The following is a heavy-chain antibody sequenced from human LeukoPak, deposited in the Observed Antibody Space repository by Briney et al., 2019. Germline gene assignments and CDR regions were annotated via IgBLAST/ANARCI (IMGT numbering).Heavy chain of an antibody. D-gene: IGHD2-2*01. CDR2: IYYSGNT. V-gene: IGHV4-39*01. CDR1: GVPINSRDYY. CDR3: SRGAMTAKPADF. J-gene: IGHJ4*02. Sequence: PSETLSLTCSVSGVPINSRDYYWNWIRQPPGKGLEWIGSIYYSGNTHYNPSLQSRATISVDTSRDYFSLTLSSVTAADTALYFCSRGAMTAKPADFWGQGTLVTVSS.